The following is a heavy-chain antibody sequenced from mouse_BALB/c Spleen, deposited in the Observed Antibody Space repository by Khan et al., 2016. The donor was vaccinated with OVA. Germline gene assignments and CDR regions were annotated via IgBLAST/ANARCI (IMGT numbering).Heavy chain of an antibody. CDR1: GFSFTTYT. CDR3: TSDANYAHWYFDV. D-gene: IGHD2-1*01. CDR2: INSGSTYT. V-gene: IGHV5-6-4*01. Sequence: EVALVASGGGLVRPGGSLKLSCAASGFSFTTYTMSWVSKTPEKRLEWVATINSGSTYTYYPDSVKGRFTISRDNAKNPLYLQMRSLKSEDTSLYYGTSDANYAHWYFDVWGAGTTVTVSS. J-gene: IGHJ1*01.